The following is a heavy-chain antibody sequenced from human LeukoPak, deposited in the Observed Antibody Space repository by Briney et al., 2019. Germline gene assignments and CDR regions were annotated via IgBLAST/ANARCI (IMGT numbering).Heavy chain of an antibody. Sequence: PSETLSLTCTVSGGSISSSIYYWGWIRQPPGKGLEWIGSIYYSGSTYYNPSLKSRVTISVDTSKNQFSLKLSSVTAADTAVYYCARMVRGVIGHPYYFDYWGQGTLVAVSS. CDR1: GGSISSSIYY. J-gene: IGHJ4*02. V-gene: IGHV4-39*01. CDR3: ARMVRGVIGHPYYFDY. D-gene: IGHD3-10*01. CDR2: IYYSGST.